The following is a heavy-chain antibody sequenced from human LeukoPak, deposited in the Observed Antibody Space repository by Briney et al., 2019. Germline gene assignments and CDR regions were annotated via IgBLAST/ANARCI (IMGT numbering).Heavy chain of an antibody. CDR2: ISDSGSTI. V-gene: IGHV3-11*01. D-gene: IGHD6-13*01. J-gene: IGHJ4*02. CDR3: ARLPPPDPRIAAAGKDY. CDR1: GFTFSDYY. Sequence: GGSLRLSCVASGFTFSDYYISWIRQAPGKGLEWVSYISDSGSTIYYADSVKGRFTISRDNAKNSLYLQMNSLRAEDTAVYYCARLPPPDPRIAAAGKDYWGQGTLVTVSS.